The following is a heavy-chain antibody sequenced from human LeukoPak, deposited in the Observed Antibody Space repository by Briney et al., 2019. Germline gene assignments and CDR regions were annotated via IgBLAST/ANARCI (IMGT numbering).Heavy chain of an antibody. Sequence: GRSLRLSCAASGFTFSSYGMHWVRQAPGKGLEWVAVISYDGSNKYCADSVKGRFTISRDNSKNTLYLQMNSLRAEDTAVYYCAKVAARAPHAFDIWGQGTMVTVSS. D-gene: IGHD6-13*01. CDR1: GFTFSSYG. V-gene: IGHV3-30*18. CDR2: ISYDGSNK. J-gene: IGHJ3*02. CDR3: AKVAARAPHAFDI.